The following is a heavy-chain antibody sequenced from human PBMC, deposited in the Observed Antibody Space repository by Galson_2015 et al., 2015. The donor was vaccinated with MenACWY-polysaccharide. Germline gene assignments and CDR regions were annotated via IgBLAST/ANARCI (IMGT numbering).Heavy chain of an antibody. CDR1: GFTFSSYA. CDR3: AKRCSTSGWYFFDS. J-gene: IGHJ4*02. D-gene: IGHD2-2*01. CDR2: ITSSGGGT. Sequence: SLRLSCAASGFTFSSYAMSWVRQAPGKGLEWVSSITSSGGGTYYADSVKGRFTISRDNSKSTLSLQMNSLRAEDTAIYYCAKRCSTSGWYFFDSWGQGSLVSVSS. V-gene: IGHV3-23*01.